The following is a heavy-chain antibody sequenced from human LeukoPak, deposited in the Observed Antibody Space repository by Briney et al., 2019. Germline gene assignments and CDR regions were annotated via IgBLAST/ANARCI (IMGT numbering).Heavy chain of an antibody. CDR2: IIPIFGTA. Sequence: SVKVSCKASGGTFSSYAISWVRQAPGQGLEWMGGIIPIFGTANYAQKFQGRVTITADESTSTAYMELSSLRSEDTAVYYCARGGYDSWSGYYPIYYYYYMDVWGKGTTVTVSS. CDR1: GGTFSSYA. V-gene: IGHV1-69*01. CDR3: ARGGYDSWSGYYPIYYYYYMDV. D-gene: IGHD3-3*01. J-gene: IGHJ6*03.